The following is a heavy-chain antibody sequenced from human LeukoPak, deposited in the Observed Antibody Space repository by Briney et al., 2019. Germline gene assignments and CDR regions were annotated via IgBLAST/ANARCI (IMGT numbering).Heavy chain of an antibody. CDR1: GFTFDDYA. Sequence: GGSLRLSCAASGFTFDDYAMHWVRQAPGKGLEWVSGISWNSGSIGYADSVKGRFTISRDNAKNSLYPQMNSLRAEDMALYYCAKQQWLVEAFDIWGQGTMVTVSS. D-gene: IGHD6-19*01. CDR3: AKQQWLVEAFDI. J-gene: IGHJ3*02. V-gene: IGHV3-9*03. CDR2: ISWNSGSI.